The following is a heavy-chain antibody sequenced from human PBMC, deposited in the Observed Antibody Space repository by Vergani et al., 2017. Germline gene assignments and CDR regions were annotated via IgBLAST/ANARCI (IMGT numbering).Heavy chain of an antibody. CDR1: GGSFSGYY. D-gene: IGHD6-6*01. V-gene: IGHV4-34*01. CDR2: INHCGST. CDR3: AIGRGAARK. J-gene: IGHJ4*02. Sequence: QVQLQQWGAGLLKPSETLSLTCAVYGGSFSGYYWSWIRQPPGKGLEWIGEINHCGSTNYNPSLKSRVTISVDTSKNQFSLKRSSVTAADTAVYYCAIGRGAARKWGQGTLVTVSS.